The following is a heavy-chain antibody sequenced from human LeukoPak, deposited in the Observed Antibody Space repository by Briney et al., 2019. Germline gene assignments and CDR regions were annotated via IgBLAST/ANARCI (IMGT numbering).Heavy chain of an antibody. CDR3: ARDREGLPDY. CDR2: IYYSGGT. V-gene: IGHV4-30-4*08. D-gene: IGHD1-14*01. Sequence: SQTLSLTCTVSGGSISSGDYYWSWVRQPPGKGLEWIGYIYYSGGTYYNPSLKSRVTISVDTSKNQFSLKLSSVTAADTAVYYCARDREGLPDYWGQGTLVTVSS. CDR1: GGSISSGDYY. J-gene: IGHJ4*02.